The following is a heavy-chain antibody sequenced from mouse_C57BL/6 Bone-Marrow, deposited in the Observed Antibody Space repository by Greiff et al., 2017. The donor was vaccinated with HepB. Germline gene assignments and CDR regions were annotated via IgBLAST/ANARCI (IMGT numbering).Heavy chain of an antibody. CDR1: GYSITSGYY. CDR2: ISYDGSN. CDR3: AREGDITGTGAY. D-gene: IGHD4-1*01. Sequence: EVQLVESGPGLVKPSQSLSLTCSVTGYSITSGYYWNWIRQFPGNKLEWMGYISYDGSNNYNPSLKNRISITRDTSKNQFFLKLNSVTTEDTATYYCAREGDITGTGAYWGQGTLVTVSA. V-gene: IGHV3-6*01. J-gene: IGHJ3*01.